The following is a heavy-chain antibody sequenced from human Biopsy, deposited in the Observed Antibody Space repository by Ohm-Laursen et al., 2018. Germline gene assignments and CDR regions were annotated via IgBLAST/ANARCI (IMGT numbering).Heavy chain of an antibody. Sequence: SETLSLTCLVSGDSISTSTTYYWAWLRQPPGKGLEWIGSIYNSETTFYNPSLKSRVALSVDTSTNQFSLKVSSVTAADPALYYCARHPTGFWFDPWGQGTLVTVSS. CDR2: IYNSETT. V-gene: IGHV4-39*01. CDR3: ARHPTGFWFDP. J-gene: IGHJ5*02. CDR1: GDSISTSTTYY.